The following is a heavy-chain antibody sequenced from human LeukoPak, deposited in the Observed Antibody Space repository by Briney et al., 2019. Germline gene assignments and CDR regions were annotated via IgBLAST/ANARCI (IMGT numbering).Heavy chain of an antibody. CDR1: GGSISSYY. CDR2: IYTSGST. J-gene: IGHJ3*02. CDR3: ARSVGILAAAGAWYAFDI. V-gene: IGHV4-4*07. D-gene: IGHD6-13*01. Sequence: SETLSLTCTVSGGSISSYYWSWIRQPAGKGLEWIGRIYTSGSTNYNPSLKSRVTMSVDTSKNQFSLKLSSVTAADTAVYYCARSVGILAAAGAWYAFDIWGQGTKVTVSS.